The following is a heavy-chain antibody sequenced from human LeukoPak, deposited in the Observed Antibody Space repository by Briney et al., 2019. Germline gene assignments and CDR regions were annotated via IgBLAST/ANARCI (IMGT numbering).Heavy chain of an antibody. Sequence: ASVKVSCKASKYIFTGYYIHWVRQTPGQGLEWMGWINPNSGDRNYAQRFQGRVTMTRDTSISTAYMELSRLRSDDTAVYYCARVAGTFYYYDSSGYTIDYWGQGTLVTVSS. CDR1: KYIFTGYY. CDR2: INPNSGDR. D-gene: IGHD3-22*01. V-gene: IGHV1-2*02. J-gene: IGHJ4*02. CDR3: ARVAGTFYYYDSSGYTIDY.